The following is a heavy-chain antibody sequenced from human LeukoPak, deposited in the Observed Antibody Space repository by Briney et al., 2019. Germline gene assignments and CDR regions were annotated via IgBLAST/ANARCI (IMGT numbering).Heavy chain of an antibody. CDR3: AKGNGYSYGYGGNWFDP. J-gene: IGHJ5*02. Sequence: GGSLRLSCAASGFTFSTYSMNWVRQAPGKGLEWVSLISWDGGSTYYADSVKGRFTISRDNSKNSLYLQMNSLRTEDTALYYCAKGNGYSYGYGGNWFDPWGQGTLVTVSS. CDR2: ISWDGGST. D-gene: IGHD5-18*01. V-gene: IGHV3-43*01. CDR1: GFTFSTYS.